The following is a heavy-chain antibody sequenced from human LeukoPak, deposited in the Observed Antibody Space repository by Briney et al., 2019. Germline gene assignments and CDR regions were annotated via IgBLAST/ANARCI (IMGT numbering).Heavy chain of an antibody. CDR1: GDSITSYF. D-gene: IGHD6-19*01. Sequence: SETLSLTCTVSGDSITSYFWSWIRQPPGKGLEWVGYNYNPSLKSRVTMSVDTSKNQFSLKLTSVTAADTALYYCARENSGWYTYWYYYMDVWGKGTTVTISS. J-gene: IGHJ6*03. V-gene: IGHV4-59*12. CDR3: ARENSGWYTYWYYYMDV.